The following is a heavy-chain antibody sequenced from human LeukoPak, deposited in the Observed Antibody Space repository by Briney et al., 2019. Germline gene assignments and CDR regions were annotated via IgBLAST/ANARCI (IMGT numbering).Heavy chain of an antibody. D-gene: IGHD3-10*01. CDR3: ARDMSSWAMVRGLSNWFDP. V-gene: IGHV3-33*01. CDR1: GFSFSTYG. Sequence: GTSLRLSCAASGFSFSTYGMHWVRQAPGKGLEGGAVIWYDGSNKYYGDSVKGRFTISRDNSKNTLYLQMNSLRAEDTALYYCARDMSSWAMVRGLSNWFDPWGQGTLVTVSS. CDR2: IWYDGSNK. J-gene: IGHJ5*02.